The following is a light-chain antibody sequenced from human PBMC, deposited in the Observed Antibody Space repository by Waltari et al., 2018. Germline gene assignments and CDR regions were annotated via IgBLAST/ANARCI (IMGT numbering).Light chain of an antibody. J-gene: IGKJ5*01. CDR3: QQSYTPPSIT. Sequence: DIQMTQSPSSLSASVGDRVTITCRASQRISTYLNWYQKKPGESPKLLIYAASSLQGGVPSRFSGSGSGTDFTLTISSLQPEDFATYFCQQSYTPPSITFGQGTRLEIK. CDR1: QRISTY. V-gene: IGKV1-39*01. CDR2: AAS.